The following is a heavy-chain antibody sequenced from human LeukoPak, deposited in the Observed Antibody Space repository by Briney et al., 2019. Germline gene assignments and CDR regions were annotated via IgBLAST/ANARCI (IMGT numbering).Heavy chain of an antibody. CDR3: ARVGWDDRYYYHMDV. Sequence: SETLSLTCTVSGGSISSGGYYWSWIRQPPGKGLEWIGYIYHSGSTYYNPSLKSRVTISVDRSKNQFSLKLSSVTAADTAVYYCARVGWDDRYYYHMDVWGKGTTVTVSS. CDR2: IYHSGST. D-gene: IGHD1-26*01. V-gene: IGHV4-30-2*01. J-gene: IGHJ6*03. CDR1: GGSISSGGYY.